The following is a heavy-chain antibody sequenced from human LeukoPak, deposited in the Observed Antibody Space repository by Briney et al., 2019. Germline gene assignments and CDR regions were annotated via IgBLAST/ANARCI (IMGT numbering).Heavy chain of an antibody. Sequence: GGGLRLSCAGSGVTLSSNYMSWVRHAPGEGLEWVSVIYSGGSTYYADSVKGRFTISRDNSKNTLYLQMNSLRAEDTAVYYCARDLGETGYWGQGTLVTVSS. V-gene: IGHV3-53*01. CDR2: IYSGGST. CDR3: ARDLGETGY. D-gene: IGHD3-10*01. J-gene: IGHJ4*02. CDR1: GVTLSSNY.